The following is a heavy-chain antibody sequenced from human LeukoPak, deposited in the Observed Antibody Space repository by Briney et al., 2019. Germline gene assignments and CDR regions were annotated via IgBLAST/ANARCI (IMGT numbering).Heavy chain of an antibody. Sequence: SETLSLTCTVSGGSISSYYWSWIRQPPGKGLEWIGYIYYSGSTNYNPSLKSRVTISVDTSKNQFSLKLSSVTAADTAVYYCARFPARPFYYYMDVWGKGTTVTVSS. J-gene: IGHJ6*03. CDR1: GGSISSYY. D-gene: IGHD6-6*01. V-gene: IGHV4-59*12. CDR2: IYYSGST. CDR3: ARFPARPFYYYMDV.